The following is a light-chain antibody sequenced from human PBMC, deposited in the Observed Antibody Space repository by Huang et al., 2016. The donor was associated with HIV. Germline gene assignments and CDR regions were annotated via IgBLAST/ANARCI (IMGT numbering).Light chain of an antibody. CDR2: KAS. CDR1: QSISSW. V-gene: IGKV1-5*03. CDR3: QQYNPYSDLFT. Sequence: DIQMTQSPSTLSASVGDRVTITCRASQSISSWLAWYQQKPGKAPKLLIYKASSLESWVPSRFSGSGSGTEFTLTISSLQPDDFATYYCQQYNPYSDLFTFGPGTKVDIK. J-gene: IGKJ3*01.